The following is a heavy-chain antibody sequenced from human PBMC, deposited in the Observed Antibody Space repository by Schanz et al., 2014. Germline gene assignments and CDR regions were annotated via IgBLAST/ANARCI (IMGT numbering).Heavy chain of an antibody. CDR3: ARGGPAYYFDD. CDR2: ILGLASTT. J-gene: IGHJ4*02. Sequence: EVQLVESGGGLIQPGGSLRLSCAASGFNFSDYAMCWVRQAPGKGLEWVSAILGLASTTYYADSVKGRFTISRDNSKNTVYIQMNSLRAEDTAVYYCARGGPAYYFDDWGQGTLVTVSS. CDR1: GFNFSDYA. V-gene: IGHV3-23*04.